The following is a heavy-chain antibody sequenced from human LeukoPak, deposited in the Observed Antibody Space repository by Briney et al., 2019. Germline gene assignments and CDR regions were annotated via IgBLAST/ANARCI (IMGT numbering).Heavy chain of an antibody. CDR3: AREGGDSSGYYSLDY. D-gene: IGHD3-22*01. V-gene: IGHV4-59*01. CDR2: IYYSGST. CDR1: GGSISSYY. J-gene: IGHJ4*02. Sequence: KSSETLSLTCTVSGGSISSYYWSWIRQPPGKGLKWIGYIYYSGSTNYNPSLKSRVTISVDTSKNQFSLKLSSVTAADTAVYYCAREGGDSSGYYSLDYWGQGTLVTVSS.